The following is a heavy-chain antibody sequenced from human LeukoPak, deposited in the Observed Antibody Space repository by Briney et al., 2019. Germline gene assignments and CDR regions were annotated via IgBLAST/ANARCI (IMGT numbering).Heavy chain of an antibody. Sequence: SQTLSLTCTVSGGSISSGGYYWSWIRQHPGEGLEWIGYIYYSGSTYYNPSLKSRVTISVDTSKIQFSLKLSSVTAADTAVYYCAREGGGGDFDYWGQGTLVTVSS. CDR1: GGSISSGGYY. V-gene: IGHV4-31*03. J-gene: IGHJ4*02. CDR2: IYYSGST. D-gene: IGHD2-15*01. CDR3: AREGGGGDFDY.